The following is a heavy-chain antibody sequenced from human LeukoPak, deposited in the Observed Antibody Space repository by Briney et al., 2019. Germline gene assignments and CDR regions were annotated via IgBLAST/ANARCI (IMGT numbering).Heavy chain of an antibody. CDR3: ARDRDYSNYVGYFDY. V-gene: IGHV1-18*01. Sequence: VKVSCKASGYTFTSYGISWVRQAPGQGLEWMGWISAYNGNTNYAQKLQGRVTMTTDTSTSTAYMELRSLRSDDTAVYYCARDRDYSNYVGYFDYWGQGTLVTVSS. J-gene: IGHJ4*02. CDR2: ISAYNGNT. D-gene: IGHD4-11*01. CDR1: GYTFTSYG.